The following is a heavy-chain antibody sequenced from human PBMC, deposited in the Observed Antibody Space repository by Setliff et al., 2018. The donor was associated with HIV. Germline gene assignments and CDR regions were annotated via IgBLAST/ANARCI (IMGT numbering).Heavy chain of an antibody. D-gene: IGHD1-26*01. CDR2: ISPYTGNT. CDR3: ARARLQGIVTAVGPRDNCLDP. V-gene: IGHV1-18*01. CDR1: GYSFINYG. Sequence: ASVKVSCKASGYSFINYGISWVRQAPGQGPEWMGWISPYTGNTDYAPRLLGRVTITTDTSTSKAYLELRSLTSDDTAVYYCARARLQGIVTAVGPRDNCLDPWGQGTRVTVSS. J-gene: IGHJ5*02.